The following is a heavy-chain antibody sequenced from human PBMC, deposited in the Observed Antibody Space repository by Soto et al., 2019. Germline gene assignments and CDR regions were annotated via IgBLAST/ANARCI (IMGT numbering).Heavy chain of an antibody. CDR3: ARGLVSDYGDTGPNYYGMDV. D-gene: IGHD4-17*01. CDR2: INHSGST. V-gene: IGHV4-34*01. CDR1: GGSFSGYY. J-gene: IGHJ6*02. Sequence: QVQLQQWGAGLLKPSETLSLTCAVYGGSFSGYYWSWIRQPPGKGLEWIGEINHSGSTNYNPSLKSRVTISVDTSKNQFSLKLRSVTAADTAVYYCARGLVSDYGDTGPNYYGMDVWGQGTTVTVSS.